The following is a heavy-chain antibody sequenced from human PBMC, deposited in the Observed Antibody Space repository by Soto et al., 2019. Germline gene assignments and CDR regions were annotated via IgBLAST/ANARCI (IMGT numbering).Heavy chain of an antibody. D-gene: IGHD5-12*01. CDR1: GGSISSYY. CDR3: ARWNTYSGYDLPSYYFDY. Sequence: QVQLQESGPGLVKPSETLSLTCTVSGGSISSYYWSWIRQPPGKGLEWIGYIYYSGSTNYNPSLKSRVTISVDTSKNQFSLKLSSVTAADTAVYYCARWNTYSGYDLPSYYFDYWGQGTLVTVSS. V-gene: IGHV4-59*08. CDR2: IYYSGST. J-gene: IGHJ4*02.